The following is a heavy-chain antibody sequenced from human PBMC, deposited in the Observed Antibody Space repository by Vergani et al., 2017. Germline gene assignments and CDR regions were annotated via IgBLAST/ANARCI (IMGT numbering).Heavy chain of an antibody. D-gene: IGHD3-3*01. J-gene: IGHJ3*02. CDR2: IIPIFGTA. Sequence: QVQLVQSGAEVKKPGSSVKVSCKASGGTFSSYAISWVRQAPGQGLEWMGRIIPIFGTANYAQKFQGRVTITADKSTSTAYMGLSSLRSEDTAVYYCARNPPNYDFWSGYIAMTPFDIWGQGTMVTVSS. CDR1: GGTFSSYA. V-gene: IGHV1-69*14. CDR3: ARNPPNYDFWSGYIAMTPFDI.